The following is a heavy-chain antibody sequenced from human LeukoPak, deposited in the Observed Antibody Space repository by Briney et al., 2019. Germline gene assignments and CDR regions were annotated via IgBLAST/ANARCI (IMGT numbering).Heavy chain of an antibody. D-gene: IGHD7-27*01. J-gene: IGHJ6*04. CDR3: ARLWGHSSLIRNA. CDR2: INHSGST. V-gene: IGHV4-34*01. CDR1: GGSFSGYY. Sequence: SSETLSLTCAVYGGSFSGYYWSWIRQPPGKGLEWIGEINHSGSTNYNPSLKSRVTISVDTSKNQFSLKLSSVTAADTAVYYCARLWGHSSLIRNAWGKGTTVTVSS.